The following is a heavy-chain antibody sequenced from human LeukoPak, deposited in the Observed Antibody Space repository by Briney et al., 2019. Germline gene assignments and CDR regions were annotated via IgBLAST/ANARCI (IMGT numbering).Heavy chain of an antibody. J-gene: IGHJ5*01. Sequence: GGSLRLSCAASGFTFTSYTMSWVRQAPGKGLEWVASMREDGGGIYYVDSVRGRFTISRDNAKNSLYLQMDSLRADDTAVYYCARGGARWFDSWGLGTLVTVLS. CDR3: ARGGARWFDS. CDR2: MREDGGGI. CDR1: GFTFTSYT. V-gene: IGHV3-7*01. D-gene: IGHD4/OR15-4a*01.